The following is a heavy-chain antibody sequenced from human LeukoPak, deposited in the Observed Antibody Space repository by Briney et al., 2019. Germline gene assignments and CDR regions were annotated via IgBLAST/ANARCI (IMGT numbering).Heavy chain of an antibody. V-gene: IGHV1-46*01. J-gene: IGHJ3*02. CDR1: GYTFTSYY. CDR2: INPSGGST. CDR3: TAEPVAFDI. D-gene: IGHD1-14*01. Sequence: ASVKVSCKASGYTFTSYYMHWVRQAPGQGLEWMGIINPSGGSTSYAQKFQGRVTMTTDTSTSTVYMELSSLRSEDTAVYYCTAEPVAFDIWGQRTMVTVSS.